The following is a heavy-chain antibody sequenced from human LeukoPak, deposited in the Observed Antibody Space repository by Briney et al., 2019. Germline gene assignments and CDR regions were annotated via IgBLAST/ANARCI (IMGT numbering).Heavy chain of an antibody. CDR1: GVSVSNYY. V-gene: IGHV4-59*08. CDR2: VYYTGST. D-gene: IGHD6-6*01. Sequence: PETLSLTCSVSGVSVSNYYWSWIRQPPGKGLEWIGYVYYTGSTNYNPSLKSRVTMFEDKSKNQFSLRLYSVTVADTAVYYCARHFAYSSSSYFDYWGQGSLVTVSS. CDR3: ARHFAYSSSSYFDY. J-gene: IGHJ4*02.